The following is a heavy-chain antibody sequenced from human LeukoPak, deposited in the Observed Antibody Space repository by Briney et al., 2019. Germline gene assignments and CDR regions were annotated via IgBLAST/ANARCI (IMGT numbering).Heavy chain of an antibody. Sequence: HPGVSVRLSCAASGFTFSSYAMSWVRQAPGKGLEWVLATSGSDGSTYYAHSVKGRFTISRDNSKNTLYLQMNSLRAEDTAVYYCAKDGLVLGYYDFWSGYSHFDYWGQGTLVTVSS. CDR3: AKDGLVLGYYDFWSGYSHFDY. J-gene: IGHJ4*02. V-gene: IGHV3-23*01. D-gene: IGHD3-3*01. CDR1: GFTFSSYA. CDR2: TSGSDGST.